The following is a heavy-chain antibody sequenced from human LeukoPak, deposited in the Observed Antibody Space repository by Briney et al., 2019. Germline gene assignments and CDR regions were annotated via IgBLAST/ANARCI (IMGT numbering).Heavy chain of an antibody. D-gene: IGHD4-11*01. V-gene: IGHV1-3*01. J-gene: IGHJ4*02. CDR2: TNVGNDYT. CDR1: GYTFTHYA. CDR3: ARDDFSTYPGLNYFDY. Sequence: ASVRVSCKASGYTFTHYAVHWVRQAPGQRLEWMGWTNVGNDYTESSQKFQDRLTITSDTTATTVYMELSSLRSEDTAVYYCARDDFSTYPGLNYFDYWGQGSLVTVSS.